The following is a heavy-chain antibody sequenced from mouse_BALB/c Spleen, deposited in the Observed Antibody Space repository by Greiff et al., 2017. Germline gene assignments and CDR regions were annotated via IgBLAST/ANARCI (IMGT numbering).Heavy chain of an antibody. J-gene: IGHJ4*01. CDR3: ARDHYRYGGAMDY. CDR2: IWGDGST. CDR1: GFSLTGYG. V-gene: IGHV2-6-7*01. Sequence: VQGVESGPGLVAPSQSLSITCTVSGFSLTGYGVNWVRQPPGKGLEWLGMIWGDGSTDYNSALKSRLSISKDNSKSQVFLKMNSLQTDDTARYYCARDHYRYGGAMDYWGQGTSVTVSS. D-gene: IGHD2-14*01.